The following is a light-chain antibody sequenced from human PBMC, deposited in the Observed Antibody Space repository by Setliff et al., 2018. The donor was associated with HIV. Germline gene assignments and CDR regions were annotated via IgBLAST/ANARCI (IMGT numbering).Light chain of an antibody. J-gene: IGLJ1*01. CDR1: NSDVGSYNF. CDR3: CSYAGDTAFYV. Sequence: QSVLTQPASVSGSPGQSITISCTGTNSDVGSYNFVSWYQLHPGKAPKLMIYEVNNRPSGVSNRFSGSKSGNTASLTISGPQAEDEADYYCCSYAGDTAFYVFGIGTKVTVL. V-gene: IGLV2-23*02. CDR2: EVN.